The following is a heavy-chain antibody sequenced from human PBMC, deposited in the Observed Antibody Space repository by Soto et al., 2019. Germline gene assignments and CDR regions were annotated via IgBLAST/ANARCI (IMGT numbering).Heavy chain of an antibody. CDR1: GFTFSIYW. CDR2: VKEDGSEK. CDR3: ARPHRRSTGDY. Sequence: GGSLRLSCAASGFTFSIYWMGWVRQAPGKGLEWVAIVKEDGSEKYYVDSVKGRFTISRDNAKNSLYLQMNSLRAEDTAVYSCARPHRRSTGDYWGQGTLVTVSS. J-gene: IGHJ4*02. V-gene: IGHV3-7*01. D-gene: IGHD2-8*02.